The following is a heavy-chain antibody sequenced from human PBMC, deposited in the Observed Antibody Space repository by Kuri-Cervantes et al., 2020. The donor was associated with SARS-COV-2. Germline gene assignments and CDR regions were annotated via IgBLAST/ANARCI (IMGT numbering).Heavy chain of an antibody. CDR2: IKSKAYGETA. V-gene: IGHV3-49*04. CDR3: TRMSTQYYDFWSGGYRDFDY. Sequence: GESLKISCAASGFTVSSNYMSWVRQAPGKGLEWVGFIKSKAYGETAEYAASVKGRFTISRDDSKTIAYLQMNSLKAEDTAVYYCTRMSTQYYDFWSGGYRDFDYWGQGTLVTVSS. J-gene: IGHJ4*02. D-gene: IGHD3-3*01. CDR1: GFTVSSNY.